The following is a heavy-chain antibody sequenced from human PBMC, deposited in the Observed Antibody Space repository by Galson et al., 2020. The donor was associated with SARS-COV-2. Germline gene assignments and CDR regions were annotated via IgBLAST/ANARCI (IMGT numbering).Heavy chain of an antibody. D-gene: IGHD5-18*01. V-gene: IGHV3-74*01. CDR2: ILNDGRST. CDR3: ARGGYNQALDV. Sequence: GESLKISCAASGFTFSNYWMYWVRQAPGKGLEWVSCILNDGRSTTYGDSVKGRFTISRDNARSTLYLQMNSLRVDDTAFYYCARGGYNQALDVWGQGTTVTVSS. CDR1: GFTFSNYW. J-gene: IGHJ6*02.